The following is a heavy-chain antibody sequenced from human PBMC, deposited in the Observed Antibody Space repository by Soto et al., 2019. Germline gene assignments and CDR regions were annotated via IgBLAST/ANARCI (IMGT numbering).Heavy chain of an antibody. CDR3: AREIGRGAAQTNYMDV. CDR2: IYSGGST. J-gene: IGHJ6*03. CDR1: GFTVSSNY. Sequence: EVQLVESGGGLVQPGGSLRLSCAASGFTVSSNYMSWVRQAPGKGLEWVSVIYSGGSTFYADSVKGRFTISRDNSKNTVYLHMNSLRAEDAGVYYCAREIGRGAAQTNYMDVWGKGTTVTVS. D-gene: IGHD6-6*01. V-gene: IGHV3-66*01.